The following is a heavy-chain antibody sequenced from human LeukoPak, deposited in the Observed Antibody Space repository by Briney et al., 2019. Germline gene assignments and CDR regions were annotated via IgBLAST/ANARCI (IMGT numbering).Heavy chain of an antibody. CDR2: ISYDGSDR. Sequence: PGGTLRLYCAASGFSFSSYGMHWVRQAPGKGLEWVAVISYDGSDRYYADSVKGRFTISRDNSTNTLCLQMNSLRAEDTAVYYCAKSLYNFWSGYTRTPEGYWGQGTLVTVSS. V-gene: IGHV3-30*18. CDR1: GFSFSSYG. D-gene: IGHD3-3*01. CDR3: AKSLYNFWSGYTRTPEGY. J-gene: IGHJ4*02.